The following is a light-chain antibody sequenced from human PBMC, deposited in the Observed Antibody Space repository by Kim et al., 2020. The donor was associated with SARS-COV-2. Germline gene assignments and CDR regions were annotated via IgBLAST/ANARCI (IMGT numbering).Light chain of an antibody. CDR2: DVS. V-gene: IGLV2-14*03. CDR3: NSYTSSSTLA. Sequence: QSVLTQPASVSGSPGQSIIISCTGSSHDVGSYNHVSWYQQHPGKAPKLIIYDVSNRPSGVSNRFSGSKSGNTASLTISGLQAEDEADYYCNSYTSSSTLAFGGGTQLTVL. J-gene: IGLJ3*02. CDR1: SHDVGSYNH.